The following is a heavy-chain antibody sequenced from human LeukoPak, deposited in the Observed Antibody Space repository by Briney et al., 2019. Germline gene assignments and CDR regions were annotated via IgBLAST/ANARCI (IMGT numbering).Heavy chain of an antibody. D-gene: IGHD3-3*01. V-gene: IGHV4-39*07. CDR2: IYYSGST. J-gene: IGHJ5*02. Sequence: SETLSLTCTVSGGSISSSSYYWGWIRQPPGKGPEWIGSIYYSGSTYYNPSLKSRVTISIDTSKNQFSLKLSSVTAADTAVYYCARAFTIFGVGANRVPNWFDPWGQGTLVTVSS. CDR3: ARAFTIFGVGANRVPNWFDP. CDR1: GGSISSSSYY.